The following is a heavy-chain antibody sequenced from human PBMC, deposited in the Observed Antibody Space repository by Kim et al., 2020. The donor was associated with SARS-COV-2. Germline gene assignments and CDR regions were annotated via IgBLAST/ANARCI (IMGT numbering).Heavy chain of an antibody. CDR2: INPNSGGT. Sequence: ASVKVSCKASGYTFTGYYMHWVRQAPGQGLEWMGWINPNSGGTNYAQKFQGRVTMTRDTSISTAYMELSRLRSDDTAVYYCVRDRSVTTGALDAFDIWGQGTMVTVSS. D-gene: IGHD4-17*01. J-gene: IGHJ3*02. V-gene: IGHV1-2*02. CDR3: VRDRSVTTGALDAFDI. CDR1: GYTFTGYY.